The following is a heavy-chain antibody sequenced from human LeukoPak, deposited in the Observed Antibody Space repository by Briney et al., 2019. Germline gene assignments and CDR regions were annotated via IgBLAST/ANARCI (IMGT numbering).Heavy chain of an antibody. D-gene: IGHD2-2*01. Sequence: RGSLRLSCAASGFTFSDYYMSWIRQAPGKGREWVSYISSSSSYTNYADSVKGRFTISRDNAKNSLHLQMNSLRAEDTAVYYCARSGYCSSTSCYRWFDPWGQGTLVTVSS. V-gene: IGHV3-11*06. CDR3: ARSGYCSSTSCYRWFDP. CDR2: ISSSSSYT. J-gene: IGHJ5*02. CDR1: GFTFSDYY.